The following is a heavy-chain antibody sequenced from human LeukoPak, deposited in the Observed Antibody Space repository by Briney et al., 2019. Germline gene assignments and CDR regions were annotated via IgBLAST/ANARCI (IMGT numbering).Heavy chain of an antibody. CDR2: IYHSGST. J-gene: IGHJ4*02. Sequence: SETLSLTCTVSGGSISSSNWWSWVRQPPGKGLEWIGEIYHSGSTNYNPSLKSRVTISVDKSKNQFSLKLSSVTAADTAVYYCARDRLYSSNYEIDYWGQGTLVTVSS. V-gene: IGHV4-4*02. CDR1: GGSISSSNW. CDR3: ARDRLYSSNYEIDY. D-gene: IGHD6-13*01.